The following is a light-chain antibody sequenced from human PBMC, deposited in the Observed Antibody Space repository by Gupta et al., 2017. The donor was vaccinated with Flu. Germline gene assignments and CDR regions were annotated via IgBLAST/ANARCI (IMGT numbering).Light chain of an antibody. CDR1: ALPKQF. J-gene: IGLJ3*02. Sequence: GQTARITCSGDALPKQFAYWYQKKPGQDPVWGIYKDTERPSRIPERFSGSSAGTTVTLTITRVQAEDEADDYCQSADGSGTYWVFGGGTKLTVL. CDR2: KDT. CDR3: QSADGSGTYWV. V-gene: IGLV3-25*03.